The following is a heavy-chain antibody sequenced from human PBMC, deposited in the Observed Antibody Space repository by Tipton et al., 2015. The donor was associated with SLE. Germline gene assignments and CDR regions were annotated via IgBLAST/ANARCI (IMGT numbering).Heavy chain of an antibody. CDR2: ISYDGSNK. CDR1: GFTFSSYA. D-gene: IGHD6-25*01. Sequence: SLRLSCAASGFTFSSYAMHWVRQAPGKGLEWVAVISYDGSNKYYADSVKGRFTISRDNSKNTLYLQMNSLRAEDTAVYYCARDQSGLAFDIWGQGTMVTVSS. V-gene: IGHV3-30*04. CDR3: ARDQSGLAFDI. J-gene: IGHJ3*02.